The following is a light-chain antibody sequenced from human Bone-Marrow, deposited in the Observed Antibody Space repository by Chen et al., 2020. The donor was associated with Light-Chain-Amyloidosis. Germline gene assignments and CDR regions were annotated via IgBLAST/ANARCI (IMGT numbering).Light chain of an antibody. CDR3: SSYAGSNNFV. CDR1: SSDVGDYKY. Sequence: QSALAQPPSASGSPGQSVTISCAGTSSDVGDYKYVSWYQQHPGKAPKLMIYEVSKRPSGVPDRFSGSKSGNTASLTVSGLQADDEADYYCSSYAGSNNFVFGTGTKVTVL. J-gene: IGLJ1*01. CDR2: EVS. V-gene: IGLV2-8*01.